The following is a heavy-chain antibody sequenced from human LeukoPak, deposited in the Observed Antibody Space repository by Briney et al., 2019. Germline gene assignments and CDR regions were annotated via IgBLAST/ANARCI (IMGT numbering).Heavy chain of an antibody. CDR1: GDSISSSSYY. CDR2: IYYSGST. Sequence: SETLSLTCTVSGDSISSSSYYWGWIRQPPGKGLEWIGSIYYSGSTYYNPSLKSRVTVSVDTSKNQFSLKVSSVTAADTAVYYCARIQGYSSSWYRDYWGQGTLVTVSS. J-gene: IGHJ4*02. V-gene: IGHV4-39*01. D-gene: IGHD6-13*01. CDR3: ARIQGYSSSWYRDY.